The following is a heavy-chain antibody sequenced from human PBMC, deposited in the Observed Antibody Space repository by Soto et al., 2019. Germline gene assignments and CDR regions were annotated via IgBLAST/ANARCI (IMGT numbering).Heavy chain of an antibody. V-gene: IGHV3-53*01. Sequence: EVQLVDSGGGLIQPGGSLRLSCAASGFSVSSSHMIWVRQAPGKGLEWVSVIYSGGTTYYAVSVKGRFTISRDKSKNTVYFQMDSLSTGDTAVYHCAKLGPYGSESYSFRYNWIDHWGQGTLVTVSS. CDR3: AKLGPYGSESYSFRYNWIDH. D-gene: IGHD3-10*01. CDR1: GFSVSSSH. CDR2: IYSGGTT. J-gene: IGHJ5*02.